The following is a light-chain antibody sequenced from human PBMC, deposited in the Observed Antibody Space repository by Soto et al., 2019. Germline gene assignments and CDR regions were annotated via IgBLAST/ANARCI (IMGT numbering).Light chain of an antibody. V-gene: IGKV2-30*01. J-gene: IGKJ1*01. Sequence: DVVMTQSPLSLPVTLGQPASISCRSSQSRVYSDGIAYVNWFHQRPGQSPRRRIYRASNRDSGVPDRFGGSGSGTDFTLTISRVEAEDVGVYYCMQGTHWPPTFGPGTKVEIK. CDR1: QSRVYSDGIAY. CDR2: RAS. CDR3: MQGTHWPPT.